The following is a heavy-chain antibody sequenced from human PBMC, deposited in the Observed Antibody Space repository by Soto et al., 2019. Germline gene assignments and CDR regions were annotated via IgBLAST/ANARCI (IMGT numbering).Heavy chain of an antibody. Sequence: QVQLVQSGAEVKKPGASVKVSCKASGYTFTSYAMHWVRQAPGQRLEWMGWINAGNGNTKYSQKFQGRVTITRDTSAGTAYMELSSLRSEDTAVYYCARVTGIAAAYGMDVWGQGTTVTVSS. V-gene: IGHV1-3*01. CDR2: INAGNGNT. D-gene: IGHD6-13*01. CDR3: ARVTGIAAAYGMDV. J-gene: IGHJ6*02. CDR1: GYTFTSYA.